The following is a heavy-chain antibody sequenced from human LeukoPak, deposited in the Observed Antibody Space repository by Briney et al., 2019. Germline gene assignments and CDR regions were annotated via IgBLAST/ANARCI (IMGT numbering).Heavy chain of an antibody. D-gene: IGHD3-10*01. CDR3: TRCSYGYSDY. Sequence: SQTLSLTCAISGDSVSSNSAAWNWIRQSPSRGLEWLGRTYYRSKWYNDYAVSVKSRININRDTSKNQISLHLNAVTPERTAVYYCTRCSYGYSDYWGQGTLVTVSS. CDR2: TYYRSKWYN. CDR1: GDSVSSNSAA. J-gene: IGHJ4*02. V-gene: IGHV6-1*01.